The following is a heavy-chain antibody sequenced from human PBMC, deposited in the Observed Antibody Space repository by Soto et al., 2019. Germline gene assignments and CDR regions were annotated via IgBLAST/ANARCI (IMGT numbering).Heavy chain of an antibody. CDR1: GYTFTSYY. J-gene: IGHJ6*02. V-gene: IGHV1-46*01. Sequence: ASVKVSCKASGYTFTSYYMHWVRQAPGQGLEWMGIINPSGGSTSYAQKFQGRVTMTRDTSTSTVYMELRSLRSEDTAVYYCARAVRVAAAPHSFGGMDVWGQGTTVTVSS. CDR2: INPSGGST. D-gene: IGHD6-13*01. CDR3: ARAVRVAAAPHSFGGMDV.